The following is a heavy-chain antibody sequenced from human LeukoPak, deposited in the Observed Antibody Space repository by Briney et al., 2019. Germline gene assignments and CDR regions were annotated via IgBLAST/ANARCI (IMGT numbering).Heavy chain of an antibody. V-gene: IGHV3-15*01. CDR3: TTDLGITMIRGVIVY. CDR2: IKSKGDGETT. Sequence: GGSLRLSCADSGLSFTNAWMSWVRQAPGKGREWVGRIKSKGDGETTDYAAPVKGRFTMSRDDSKGMLYLYMNSLKTEDTAVYYCTTDLGITMIRGVIVYWGRGTLVTVSS. CDR1: GLSFTNAW. J-gene: IGHJ4*02. D-gene: IGHD3-10*01.